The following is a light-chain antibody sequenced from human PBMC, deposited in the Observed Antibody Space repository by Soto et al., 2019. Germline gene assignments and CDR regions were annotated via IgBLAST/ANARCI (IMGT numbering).Light chain of an antibody. CDR3: QHYNSYSEA. Sequence: AIQLTQSPSSLSASVGDRVSITCRASQGIGSALAWYQLKPGAAPALLIYDASTLESGVPSRFSGSRSGADFTLTISSLQPDDFATYYCQHYNSYSEAFGQGTKVELK. J-gene: IGKJ1*01. CDR2: DAS. CDR1: QGIGSA. V-gene: IGKV1-13*02.